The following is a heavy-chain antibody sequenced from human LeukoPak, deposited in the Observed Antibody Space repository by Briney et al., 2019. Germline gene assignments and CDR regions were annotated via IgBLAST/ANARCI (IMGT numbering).Heavy chain of an antibody. J-gene: IGHJ5*02. V-gene: IGHV3-30*18. D-gene: IGHD5-18*01. Sequence: PGGSLRLSCAASGFTFSSYGVHWVRQAPGKGLEWVAVISYDGSNKYYADSVKGRFTISRDNSKNTLYLQMNSLRAEDTAVYYCAKEWGTAMDPWGQGTLVTVSS. CDR2: ISYDGSNK. CDR3: AKEWGTAMDP. CDR1: GFTFSSYG.